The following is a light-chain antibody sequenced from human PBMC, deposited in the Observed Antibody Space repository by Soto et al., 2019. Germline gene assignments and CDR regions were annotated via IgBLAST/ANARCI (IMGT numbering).Light chain of an antibody. CDR3: CSYAGTYTI. CDR2: DVT. V-gene: IGLV2-11*01. CDR1: SSDVGAYNY. Sequence: QSALTQPRSVSGSPGQSVTISCTGTSSDVGAYNYVSWYQQHPGKAPKLMIYDVTERPSGVPDRFSGSKSGNTASLTISGLQAEDEADYSCCSYAGTYTIFGGGTKLTVL. J-gene: IGLJ2*01.